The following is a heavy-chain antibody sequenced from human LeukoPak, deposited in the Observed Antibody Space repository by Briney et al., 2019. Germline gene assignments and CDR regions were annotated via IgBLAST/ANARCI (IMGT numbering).Heavy chain of an antibody. CDR3: AALPTGYQNFDY. CDR1: GFTFSTYW. V-gene: IGHV3-23*01. J-gene: IGHJ4*02. CDR2: NSGSGGST. Sequence: AGGSLRLSCGASGFTFSTYWMSWVRQAPGKGLEWVSTNSGSGGSTYYADSVQGRFTISRDNSKNTLFLQMHSLRVEDTAVYYCAALPTGYQNFDYWGQGTLVTVSS. D-gene: IGHD3-9*01.